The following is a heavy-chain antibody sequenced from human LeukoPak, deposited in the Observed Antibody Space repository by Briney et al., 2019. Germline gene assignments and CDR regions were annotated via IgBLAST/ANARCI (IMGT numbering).Heavy chain of an antibody. CDR1: GGSTSRRSYY. CDR2: IYHSGST. V-gene: IGHV4-39*01. J-gene: IGHJ5*02. Sequence: SETLSLTCTISGGSTSRRSYYWGWIRQPPGKGLEWIGSIYHSGSTYYNPSLKSRVTISVDTSKNQFSLRLSSVTAADTAVYYCARQYAGDTWFDPWGQGTLVTASS. D-gene: IGHD7-27*01. CDR3: ARQYAGDTWFDP.